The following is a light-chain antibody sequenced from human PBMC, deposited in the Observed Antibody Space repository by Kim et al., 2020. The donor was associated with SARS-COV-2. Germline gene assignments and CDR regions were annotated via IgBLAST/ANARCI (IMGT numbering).Light chain of an antibody. J-gene: IGLJ2*01. CDR3: QVWDSGSML. Sequence: SYELAQPPSVSVAPGQTARITCGRDNIGSKSVHWYQQKPGQAPVLVIYYDSVRPSGIPERFSGSNSGSTATLTISRVEDGDEADYHCQVWDSGSMLFGGGTQLTVL. CDR2: YDS. CDR1: NIGSKS. V-gene: IGLV3-21*04.